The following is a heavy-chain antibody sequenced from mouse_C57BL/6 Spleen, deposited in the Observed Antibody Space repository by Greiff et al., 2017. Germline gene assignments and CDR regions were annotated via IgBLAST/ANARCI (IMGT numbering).Heavy chain of an antibody. D-gene: IGHD2-4*01. J-gene: IGHJ4*01. V-gene: IGHV10-3*01. CDR1: GFTFNTYA. CDR2: IRSKSSIYET. CDR3: VIDYDGPVYAMDY. Sequence: EVQLVESGGGLVQPKGSLKLSCAASGFTFNTYAMHWVRQAPGKGWEWVARIRSKSSIYETYYADSVKDRFTISRDDSQSMLYLQMNNLKTEDTAMYYCVIDYDGPVYAMDYWGQGTSDTVSS.